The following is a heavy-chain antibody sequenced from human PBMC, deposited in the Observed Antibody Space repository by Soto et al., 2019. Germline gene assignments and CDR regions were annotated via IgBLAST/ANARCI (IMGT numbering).Heavy chain of an antibody. D-gene: IGHD6-19*01. CDR1: GFTFSDYA. Sequence: VQLVESGGGVVQPRRSLRLSCAASGFTFSDYAMHWVRQAPGKGLEWVAVVSHDGRNTHYADSVKGGFTISRDSSKNTVSLERTSLRVADTAVYYCGKGGRRWLVTSDFNYWGQGALVTVSS. CDR3: GKGGRRWLVTSDFNY. CDR2: VSHDGRNT. V-gene: IGHV3-30*18. J-gene: IGHJ4*02.